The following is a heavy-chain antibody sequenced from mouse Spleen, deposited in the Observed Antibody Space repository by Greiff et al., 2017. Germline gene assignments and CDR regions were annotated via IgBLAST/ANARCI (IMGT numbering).Heavy chain of an antibody. CDR2: IDPSDSYT. Sequence: QVQLQQPGAELVMPGASVKLSCKASGYTFTSYWMHWVKQRPGQGLEWIGEIDPSDSYTNYNQKFKGKATLTVDKSSSTAYMQLSSLTSEDSAVYYCARMGGPYWGQGTLVTVSA. CDR3: ARMGGPY. V-gene: IGHV1-69*01. J-gene: IGHJ3*01. CDR1: GYTFTSYW.